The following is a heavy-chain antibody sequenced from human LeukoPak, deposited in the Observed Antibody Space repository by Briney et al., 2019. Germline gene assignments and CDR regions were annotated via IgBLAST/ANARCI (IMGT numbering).Heavy chain of an antibody. CDR1: GFTFSSYS. D-gene: IGHD2-21*02. V-gene: IGHV3-7*01. J-gene: IGHJ4*02. CDR3: ARGLRTNDY. Sequence: GGSLRLSCAASGFTFSSYSMTWVRQAPGEGLEWVANIKQDGSETYYVDSVKGRFTISRDNAKNSLYLQMSSLRAEDTAVYYCARGLRTNDYWAREPWSPSPQ. CDR2: IKQDGSET.